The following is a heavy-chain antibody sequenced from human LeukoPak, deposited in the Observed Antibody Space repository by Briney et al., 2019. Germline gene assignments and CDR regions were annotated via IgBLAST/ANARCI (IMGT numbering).Heavy chain of an antibody. CDR1: GYTFTSYG. D-gene: IGHD5-12*01. V-gene: IGHV1-18*01. J-gene: IGHJ6*02. Sequence: GASVKVSCKTSGYTFTSYGISWVRQAPGQGLEWMGWISAYNGNTNYAQKLQGRVTMTTDTSTSTAYMELRSLRSDDTAVYYCARFAYVDIVATIRSPYYYYYGMDVWGQGTTVTVSS. CDR3: ARFAYVDIVATIRSPYYYYYGMDV. CDR2: ISAYNGNT.